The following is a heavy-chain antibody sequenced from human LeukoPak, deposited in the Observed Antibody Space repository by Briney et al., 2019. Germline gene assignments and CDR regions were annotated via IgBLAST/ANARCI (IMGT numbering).Heavy chain of an antibody. J-gene: IGHJ4*02. V-gene: IGHV3-64D*09. CDR1: GFTFSTFA. D-gene: IGHD2-15*01. CDR3: VAPSCGGGYCYAFDY. CDR2: ISIDGVNT. Sequence: GRSLRLSCAASGFTFSTFAMHWVRQAPGKRLQYVSGISIDGVNTYYGDAVKGRFTISRDNSENTLYLQMNNLRPEDTAVYFCVAPSCGGGYCYAFDYWGQGTLVTVSS.